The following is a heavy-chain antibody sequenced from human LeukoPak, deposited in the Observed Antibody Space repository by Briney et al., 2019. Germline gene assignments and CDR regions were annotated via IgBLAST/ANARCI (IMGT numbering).Heavy chain of an antibody. J-gene: IGHJ6*04. D-gene: IGHD3-10*01. CDR1: GFTFSSYE. CDR2: ISSSGSTI. CDR3: MGAGRITMVRGVMNGMDV. Sequence: PGGSLRLSCAASGFTFSSYEMNWVRQAPGKGLEWVSHISSSGSTIYYADSVKGRFTISRDNAKNSLYLQMNSLRAEDTAVYYCMGAGRITMVRGVMNGMDVWGKGTTVTVSS. V-gene: IGHV3-48*03.